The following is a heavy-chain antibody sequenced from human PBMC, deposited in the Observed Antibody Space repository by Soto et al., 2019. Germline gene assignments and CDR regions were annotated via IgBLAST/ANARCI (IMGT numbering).Heavy chain of an antibody. CDR2: ISYDGSNK. V-gene: IGHV3-30*18. Sequence: GGSLRLSCAASGFTFSSYGMHWVRQAPGKGLEWVAVISYDGSNKYYADSVKGRFTISRDNSKNTLYLQMNSLRAEDTAVYYCAKDDERLVGAPVGLFDYWGQGTLVT. D-gene: IGHD6-19*01. J-gene: IGHJ4*02. CDR3: AKDDERLVGAPVGLFDY. CDR1: GFTFSSYG.